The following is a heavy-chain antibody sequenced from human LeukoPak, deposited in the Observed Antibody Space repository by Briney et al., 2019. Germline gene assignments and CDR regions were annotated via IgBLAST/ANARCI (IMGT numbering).Heavy chain of an antibody. Sequence: SETLPLTCTVSGGSITSSSYYWGWIRQPPGKGLEWIGSIYYSGSTYYNPSLKSRVTISADTSKNQFSLKLSSVTAADTAVYYCARRGVTTQSFDHWGQGTLVTVSS. V-gene: IGHV4-39*01. CDR1: GGSITSSSYY. D-gene: IGHD4-17*01. CDR3: ARRGVTTQSFDH. CDR2: IYYSGST. J-gene: IGHJ4*02.